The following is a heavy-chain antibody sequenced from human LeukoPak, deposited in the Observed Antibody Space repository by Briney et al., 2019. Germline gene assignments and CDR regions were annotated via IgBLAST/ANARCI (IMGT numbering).Heavy chain of an antibody. CDR1: GFTFDDYG. CDR2: INWNGGGT. D-gene: IGHD1-14*01. Sequence: PGGSLRLSCAASGFTFDDYGMSWVRQAPGKGLEWVSGINWNGGGTGYADSVKGRFTISRDNAKNSLYLQMNSLRAEDTALYYCARERKVSETGGLYYYYYMDVWGKGTTVTVSS. CDR3: ARERKVSETGGLYYYYYMDV. V-gene: IGHV3-20*04. J-gene: IGHJ6*03.